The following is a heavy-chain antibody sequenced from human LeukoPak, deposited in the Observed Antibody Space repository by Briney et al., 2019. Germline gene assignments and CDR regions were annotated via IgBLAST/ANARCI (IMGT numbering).Heavy chain of an antibody. CDR1: GFTSSSYA. CDR3: ARQYYYSSCYYYYYYGMDV. CDR2: ISYDGSNK. Sequence: PGGSLRLSCAASGFTSSSYAMHWVRQAPGKGLEWVAVISYDGSNKYYADSVKGRFTISRDNSKNTLYLQMNSLRAEDTAVYYCARQYYYSSCYYYYYYGMDVWGQGTTVTVSS. V-gene: IGHV3-30-3*01. D-gene: IGHD3-22*01. J-gene: IGHJ6*02.